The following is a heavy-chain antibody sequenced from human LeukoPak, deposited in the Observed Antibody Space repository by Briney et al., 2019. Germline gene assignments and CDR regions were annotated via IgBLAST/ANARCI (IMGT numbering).Heavy chain of an antibody. CDR1: GYSFTRYY. Sequence: ASVKVSCKASGYSFTRYYMHWVRQAPGQGLEWMGWINPNSGGTNYAQKFQGRVTMTRDTSISTAYMELSRLRSDDTAVYYCARDPSRVLRFLEWLSHYFDYWGQGTLVTVSS. V-gene: IGHV1-2*02. D-gene: IGHD3-3*01. CDR2: INPNSGGT. J-gene: IGHJ4*02. CDR3: ARDPSRVLRFLEWLSHYFDY.